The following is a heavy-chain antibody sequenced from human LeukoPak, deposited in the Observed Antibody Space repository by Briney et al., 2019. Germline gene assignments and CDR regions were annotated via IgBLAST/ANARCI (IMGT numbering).Heavy chain of an antibody. Sequence: SETLSLTCTVSGGSISSYYWSWVRQPPGKGLERMGYIYYSGSTNYNPSLKSRVTISVDTSKNQFSLKLSSVTAADTAVYYCARGWQQLAYFDYWGQGTLVTVSS. J-gene: IGHJ4*02. V-gene: IGHV4-59*01. CDR2: IYYSGST. CDR3: ARGWQQLAYFDY. CDR1: GGSISSYY. D-gene: IGHD6-13*01.